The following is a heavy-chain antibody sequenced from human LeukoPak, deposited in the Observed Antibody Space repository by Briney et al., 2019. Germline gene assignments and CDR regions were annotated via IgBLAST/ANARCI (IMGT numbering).Heavy chain of an antibody. V-gene: IGHV1-18*01. J-gene: IGHJ4*02. CDR1: GYTFTSYA. CDR2: ISAYNGNT. CDR3: ARGGYSGYGRAAGTYYFDY. D-gene: IGHD5-12*01. Sequence: EASVKVSCKASGYTFTSYAISWVRQAPGQGLEWMGWISAYNGNTNYAQKLQGRVTMTTDTSTSTAYMELRSLRSDDTAVYYCARGGYSGYGRAAGTYYFDYWGQGTLVTVSS.